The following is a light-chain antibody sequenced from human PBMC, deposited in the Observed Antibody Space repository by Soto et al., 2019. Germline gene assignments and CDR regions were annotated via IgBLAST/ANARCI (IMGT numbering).Light chain of an antibody. V-gene: IGKV1-5*01. Sequence: DIQMTQSPSTLSAPVGAIVNITGRASQSISNWLAWYQQKPGKAPKLLMYDASSLESGVPSRFSGSGSGTEFSLTISSLQPDDFATYHCQQYKSYWTFGQGTKGDIK. CDR2: DAS. CDR3: QQYKSYWT. CDR1: QSISNW. J-gene: IGKJ1*01.